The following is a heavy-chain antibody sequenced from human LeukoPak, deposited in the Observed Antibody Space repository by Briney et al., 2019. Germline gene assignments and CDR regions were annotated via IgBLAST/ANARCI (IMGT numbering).Heavy chain of an antibody. J-gene: IGHJ4*02. V-gene: IGHV1-3*03. Sequence: ASVKVSCKASGYTFTSYAMHWVRQAPGQRLEWMGWINAGNGNTKYSQEFQGRVTITRDTSASTAYMELSSLRSEDMVVYYCARGLAAAVLSFFDYWGQGTLVTASS. CDR3: ARGLAAAVLSFFDY. CDR1: GYTFTSYA. CDR2: INAGNGNT. D-gene: IGHD6-13*01.